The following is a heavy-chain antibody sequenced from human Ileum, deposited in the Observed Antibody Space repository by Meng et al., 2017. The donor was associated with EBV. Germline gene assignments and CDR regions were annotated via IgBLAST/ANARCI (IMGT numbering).Heavy chain of an antibody. CDR3: ASHPGGNSQYYSSGDDY. Sequence: QVQLQQWGAGLFKPSEPLSLTCAVYGGSFSGYYWSWIRQPPGKGLEWIGEINHRGGAFYNPSLKSRVTMSIDTSKNQFSLKLNSVTAADTAVYYCASHPGGNSQYYSSGDDYWGQGALVTVSS. J-gene: IGHJ4*02. CDR1: GGSFSGYY. CDR2: INHRGGA. D-gene: IGHD3-22*01. V-gene: IGHV4-34*01.